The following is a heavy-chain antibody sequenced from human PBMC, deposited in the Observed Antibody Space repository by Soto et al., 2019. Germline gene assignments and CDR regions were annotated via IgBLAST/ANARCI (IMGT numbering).Heavy chain of an antibody. CDR3: AKQGYSSGSNLNY. J-gene: IGHJ4*02. D-gene: IGHD6-19*01. CDR2: ISGSGGRT. V-gene: IGHV3-23*01. Sequence: EVQLLESGGGLAQPWGSLRLSCAASGFTFSSYAMSWVRQAPGKGLEWVSAISGSGGRTYYADSVKGRFTISRDNSKNTLYLQMNSLRVEDTAVYYCAKQGYSSGSNLNYWCQGTLVTVSS. CDR1: GFTFSSYA.